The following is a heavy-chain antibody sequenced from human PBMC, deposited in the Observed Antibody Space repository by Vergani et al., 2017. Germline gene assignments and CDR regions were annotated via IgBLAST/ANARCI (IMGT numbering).Heavy chain of an antibody. J-gene: IGHJ4*02. Sequence: QVQLQESGPGLLKPSQTLSLTCSVAGDSISSGNYYWNWIRQPAGKGLEWMGRIYSSGSTSYNPSIKSRITMSLDTSKNQFSLSLSAVTAADTAVYYCARLNGDYMLLSDYWGQGTLVAVSS. CDR1: GDSISSGNYY. CDR3: ARLNGDYMLLSDY. V-gene: IGHV4-61*02. CDR2: IYSSGST. D-gene: IGHD4-17*01.